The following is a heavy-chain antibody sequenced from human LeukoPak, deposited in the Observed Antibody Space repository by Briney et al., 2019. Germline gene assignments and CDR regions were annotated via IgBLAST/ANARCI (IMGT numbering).Heavy chain of an antibody. CDR1: GYTFTSYY. D-gene: IGHD5-18*01. Sequence: ASVEVSCKASGYTFTSYYMHWVRQAPGQGLEWMGIINPSGGSTSYAQKFQGRVTMTRDTSTSTVYMELSSLRSEDTAVYYCAGSPPKYSYGNYWGQGTLVTVSS. V-gene: IGHV1-46*01. J-gene: IGHJ4*02. CDR3: AGSPPKYSYGNY. CDR2: INPSGGST.